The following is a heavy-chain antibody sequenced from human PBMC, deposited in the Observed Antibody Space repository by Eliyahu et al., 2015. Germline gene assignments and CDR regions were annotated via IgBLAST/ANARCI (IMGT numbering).Heavy chain of an antibody. CDR1: GFTFSNAW. D-gene: IGHD5-24*01. CDR2: IKSKTDGGTT. CDR3: FVPVEMATITGSYFDY. Sequence: EVQLVESGGGLVKPGGSLRLSCAASGFTFSNAWMXWVRQAPGKGLEWVGRIKSKTDGGTTDYAAPVKGRFTISRDDSKNTLYLQMNSLKTEDTAVYYCFVPVEMATITGSYFDYWGQGTLVTVSS. V-gene: IGHV3-15*01. J-gene: IGHJ4*02.